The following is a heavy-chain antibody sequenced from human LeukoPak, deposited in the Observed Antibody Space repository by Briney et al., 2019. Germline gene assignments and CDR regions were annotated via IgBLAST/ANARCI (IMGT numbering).Heavy chain of an antibody. CDR1: GFTFDDYA. CDR3: ARDDCGAHKFDY. D-gene: IGHD4-17*01. CDR2: ISWNSGSI. J-gene: IGHJ4*02. Sequence: GGSLRLSCAASGFTFDDYAMHWVRQAPGKGLEWVSGISWNSGSIGYADSVKGRFTISRDNAKNSLYLQMNSLRAEDTAVYYCARDDCGAHKFDYWGQGTLVTVSS. V-gene: IGHV3-9*01.